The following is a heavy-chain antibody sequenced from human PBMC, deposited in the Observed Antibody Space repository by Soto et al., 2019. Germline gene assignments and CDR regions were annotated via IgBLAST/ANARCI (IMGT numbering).Heavy chain of an antibody. Sequence: HPWGSLLIACATSVFTFSNSWMHWVRQAPGKGLVWVSYINSDGSTTTYADSVNGRFTISRDNAKKTVYLQITSLTAEDTAVYYCARDRSYTTDYWGQGTMVTVSS. J-gene: IGHJ4*02. D-gene: IGHD1-26*01. CDR1: VFTFSNSW. CDR3: ARDRSYTTDY. V-gene: IGHV3-74*01. CDR2: INSDGSTT.